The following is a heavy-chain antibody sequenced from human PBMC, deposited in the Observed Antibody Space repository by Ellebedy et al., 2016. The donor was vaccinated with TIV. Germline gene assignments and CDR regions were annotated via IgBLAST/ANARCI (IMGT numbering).Heavy chain of an antibody. CDR3: ARVTGAAADLDY. D-gene: IGHD6-25*01. J-gene: IGHJ4*02. V-gene: IGHV4-39*07. Sequence: GSLRLSCTVSGGSISSSSYYWGWIRQPPGTGLEWIGSIYYSGSTYYNPSLKSRVTISVDTSKNQFSLKLSSVTAADTAVYYCARVTGAAADLDYWGQGTLVTVSS. CDR1: GGSISSSSYY. CDR2: IYYSGST.